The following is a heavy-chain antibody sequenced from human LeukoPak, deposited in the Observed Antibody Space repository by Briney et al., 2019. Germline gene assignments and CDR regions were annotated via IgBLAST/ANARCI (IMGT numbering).Heavy chain of an antibody. D-gene: IGHD2-15*01. CDR2: ISAYNGNT. J-gene: IGHJ4*02. CDR3: ARARYCSGGSCFYYFDY. CDR1: GFTFTSYG. V-gene: IGHV1-18*01. Sequence: GASVKVSCKASGFTFTSYGISWVRQAPGQGLEWMGWISAYNGNTNYAQKLQGRVTMTTDTSTSTAYMELRSLRSDDTAVYYCARARYCSGGSCFYYFDYWGQGTLVTVSS.